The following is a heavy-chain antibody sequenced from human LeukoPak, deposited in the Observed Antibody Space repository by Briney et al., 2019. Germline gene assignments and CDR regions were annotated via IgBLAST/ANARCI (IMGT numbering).Heavy chain of an antibody. CDR3: AREYCSSTSCYQWFDP. CDR1: GGSISTGGYF. Sequence: SETLSLTCTVSGGSISTGGYFWSWIRQPPGKGLEWIGFIYYNGGTYYNPSLKSRVSISVDTSQNQFSLKLSSVTAADTAVYYCAREYCSSTSCYQWFDPWGQGTLVTVSS. V-gene: IGHV4-31*03. CDR2: IYYNGGT. J-gene: IGHJ5*02. D-gene: IGHD2-2*01.